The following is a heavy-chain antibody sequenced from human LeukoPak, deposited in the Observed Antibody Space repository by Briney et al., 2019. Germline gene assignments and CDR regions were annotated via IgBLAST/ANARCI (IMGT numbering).Heavy chain of an antibody. CDR1: GGSIRSYY. CDR2: IYYSGST. J-gene: IGHJ6*02. Sequence: SETLSLTCTVSGGSIRSYYWSWIRQSPGKGLEWIGYIYYSGSTNYNPSLKSRVTILVDTSKNQFSLNLDSVTAADTAVYYCAGAPYYYYGMDVWGQGTTVTVSS. V-gene: IGHV4-59*08. CDR3: AGAPYYYYGMDV.